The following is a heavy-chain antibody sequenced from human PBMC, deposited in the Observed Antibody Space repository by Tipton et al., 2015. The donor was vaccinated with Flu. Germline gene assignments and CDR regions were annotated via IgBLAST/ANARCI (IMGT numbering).Heavy chain of an antibody. CDR3: ARDLWNDRRAYYYYGVDV. CDR1: GGSINSYY. Sequence: TLSLTCTVSGGSINSYYWSWIRQPPGKGLEWIGYIYYSGNTNYSPSLKSRLTISVDTSKNQFSLKLSSVTAVDTAVYYCARDLWNDRRAYYYYGVDVWGQGTTVTVSS. V-gene: IGHV4-59*12. D-gene: IGHD1-1*01. J-gene: IGHJ6*02. CDR2: IYYSGNT.